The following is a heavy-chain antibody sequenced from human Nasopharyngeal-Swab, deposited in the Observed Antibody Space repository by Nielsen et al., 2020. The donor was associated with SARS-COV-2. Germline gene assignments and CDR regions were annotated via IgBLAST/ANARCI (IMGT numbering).Heavy chain of an antibody. CDR2: IYHSGST. D-gene: IGHD3-10*01. CDR1: GYSISSGYY. J-gene: IGHJ5*02. CDR3: ARTAATEFGWGYGSGSSRFWFDP. V-gene: IGHV4-38-2*01. Sequence: SETLSLTCAVSGYSISSGYYWGWIRQPPGKGLEWIGSIYHSGSTYYNPSLKSRVTISVDTSKNQFSLKLTSVTAADTAVYYCARTAATEFGWGYGSGSSRFWFDPWGQGTLVTVSS.